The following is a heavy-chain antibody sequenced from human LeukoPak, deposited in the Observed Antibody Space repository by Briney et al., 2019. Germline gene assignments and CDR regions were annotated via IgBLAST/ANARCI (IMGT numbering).Heavy chain of an antibody. CDR3: ARDPTTMVVNDDY. J-gene: IGHJ4*02. Sequence: ASVKVSCKASGYTFTGYYMHWVRQAPGQGLEWMGRINPTSGGTNYAQKFQGRVTMTRDTSISTAYMEQSRLRSDDTAVYYCARDPTTMVVNDDYWGQGTLVTVSS. CDR2: INPTSGGT. CDR1: GYTFTGYY. D-gene: IGHD4-23*01. V-gene: IGHV1-2*06.